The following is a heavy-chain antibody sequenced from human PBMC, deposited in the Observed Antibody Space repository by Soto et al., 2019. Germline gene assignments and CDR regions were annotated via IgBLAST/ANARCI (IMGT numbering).Heavy chain of an antibody. J-gene: IGHJ3*01. CDR1: GFPLNSYA. V-gene: IGHV3-23*01. Sequence: GGSLRLSCEASGFPLNSYAMTWVRQAPGQGLEWVSTVSASDFSTYYADSVKGRFTISRDNSKNTLYLQMNSLTAEDTAVYDCAKDAGLSDFGDLIHAFDVWGQGSRVTVSS. D-gene: IGHD3-3*01. CDR3: AKDAGLSDFGDLIHAFDV. CDR2: VSASDFST.